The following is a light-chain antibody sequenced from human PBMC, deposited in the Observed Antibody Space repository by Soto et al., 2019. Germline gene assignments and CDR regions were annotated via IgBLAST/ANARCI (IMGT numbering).Light chain of an antibody. CDR2: AAS. V-gene: IGKV1-39*01. J-gene: IGKJ1*01. CDR3: QHSYSTPWT. Sequence: DIQMTQSPSSLSASVGDRVTITCRASQNISDYLNWYQQKPGKAPKLLIYAASSLQSGVPLRVSGSGSGTDFPLTISSLQPEDFATYYCQHSYSTPWTFGQGTKVEIK. CDR1: QNISDY.